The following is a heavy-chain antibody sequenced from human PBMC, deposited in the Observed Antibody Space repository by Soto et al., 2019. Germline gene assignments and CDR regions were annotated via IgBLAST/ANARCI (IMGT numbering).Heavy chain of an antibody. CDR1: GYTFTTYG. J-gene: IGHJ6*02. V-gene: IGHV1-18*04. CDR3: AMRDYYGSGSYYHYYYYGMDV. Sequence: ASVKVSCKASGYTFTTYGINWVRQAPGQGLERMGWVSPYNGDTTYAQKVQGRVTMTTDTSTRTAYLELRSLRSEDTAVYYCAMRDYYGSGSYYHYYYYGMDVWGQGTTVTVSS. D-gene: IGHD3-10*01. CDR2: VSPYNGDT.